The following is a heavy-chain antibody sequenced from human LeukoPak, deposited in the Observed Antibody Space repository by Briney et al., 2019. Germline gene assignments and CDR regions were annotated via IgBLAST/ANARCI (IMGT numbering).Heavy chain of an antibody. CDR1: GYTFTSYY. D-gene: IGHD3-10*01. V-gene: IGHV1-46*01. CDR3: AGGGYYGSGSYYLPFDY. CDR2: INPSGGST. J-gene: IGHJ4*02. Sequence: ASVKVSCKASGYTFTSYYMHWVRQAPGQGLEWMGIINPSGGSTSYAQKLQGRVTMTRDTSTSTVYMELSSLRSEDTAVYYCAGGGYYGSGSYYLPFDYWGQGTLVTVSS.